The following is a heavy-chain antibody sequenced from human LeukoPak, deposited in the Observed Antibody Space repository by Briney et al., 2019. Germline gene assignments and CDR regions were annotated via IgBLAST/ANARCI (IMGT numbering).Heavy chain of an antibody. J-gene: IGHJ4*02. Sequence: SVKVSCKASGGTFSSYAISWVRQAPGQGLEWMGGVIPIFGTANYAQKFQGRVTITTDESTSTAYMELSSLRSEDTAVYYCARSADGYNWGYFDYWGQGTLVTVSS. V-gene: IGHV1-69*05. D-gene: IGHD5-24*01. CDR2: VIPIFGTA. CDR3: ARSADGYNWGYFDY. CDR1: GGTFSSYA.